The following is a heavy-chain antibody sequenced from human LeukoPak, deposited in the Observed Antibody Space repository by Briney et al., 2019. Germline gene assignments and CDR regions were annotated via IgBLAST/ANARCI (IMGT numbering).Heavy chain of an antibody. D-gene: IGHD6-19*01. CDR2: ISYDGSNK. CDR3: AKPVQWLDFDY. V-gene: IGHV3-30*18. CDR1: GFTFSSYG. Sequence: RGRSLRLSCAASGFTFSSYGMHWVRQAPGKGLEWVAVISYDGSNKYYADSVKGRFTISRDNSKNTLYLQMNSLRAEDTAVYYCAKPVQWLDFDYWGQGTLVTVSS. J-gene: IGHJ4*02.